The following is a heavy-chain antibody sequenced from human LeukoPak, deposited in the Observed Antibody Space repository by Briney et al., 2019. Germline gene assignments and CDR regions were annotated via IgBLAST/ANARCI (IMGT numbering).Heavy chain of an antibody. CDR3: ARGNYDFWSAVFGYFDY. D-gene: IGHD3-3*01. Sequence: PGGSLRLSCAASGFTVSSNYMSWVRQAPGKGLEWVSVIYSGGSAYYADSVKDRFTISRDNSKNSLYLQMNSLRSEDTAVYYCARGNYDFWSAVFGYFDYWGQGTLVTVSS. V-gene: IGHV3-53*05. CDR2: IYSGGSA. J-gene: IGHJ4*02. CDR1: GFTVSSNY.